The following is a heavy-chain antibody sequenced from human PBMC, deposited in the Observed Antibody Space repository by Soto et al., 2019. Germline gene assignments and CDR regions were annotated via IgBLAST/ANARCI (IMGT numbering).Heavy chain of an antibody. CDR2: VTPYKADT. Sequence: QAQLVQSGAEVKKSGASVRVSCNASGYTLTNYGVTWVRQAPGQGLEWLGRVTPYKADTNSAQNLQGRVTMATDTSTNTAYLELRSLRSDDTAVYFCATDGPSNSGNLYAFDIWGQGTMVTVSA. J-gene: IGHJ3*02. CDR3: ATDGPSNSGNLYAFDI. V-gene: IGHV1-18*04. CDR1: GYTLTNYG. D-gene: IGHD5-12*01.